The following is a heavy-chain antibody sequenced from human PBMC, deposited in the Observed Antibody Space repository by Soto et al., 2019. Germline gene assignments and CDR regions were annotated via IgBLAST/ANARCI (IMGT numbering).Heavy chain of an antibody. CDR3: ARSPILVPLYFDY. D-gene: IGHD3-22*01. V-gene: IGHV2-70*04. J-gene: IGHJ4*02. CDR2: IDWDGNH. CDR1: GFSLTTTGMR. Sequence: SGPTLVNPTQTLTLTCTFSGFSLTTTGMRVSWIRQPPGKALEWLGRIDWDGNHFHSTSLKTRVTISKDTSKNQVVLTMTNMDPVDTATYYCARSPILVPLYFDYWGQGVPVTVSS.